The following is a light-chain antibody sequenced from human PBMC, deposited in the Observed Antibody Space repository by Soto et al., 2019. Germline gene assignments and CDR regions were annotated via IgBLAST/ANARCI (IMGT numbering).Light chain of an antibody. CDR3: QQSYSTPWT. Sequence: DIQMTQSPCSLSASVVERGTITSRASQSISSYLNWYQQKPGKAPKLLIYAASSLQSGVPSRFSGSGSGTDFTLTISSLQPEDFATYYCQQSYSTPWTFGQGTKVDIK. J-gene: IGKJ1*01. CDR1: QSISSY. V-gene: IGKV1-39*01. CDR2: AAS.